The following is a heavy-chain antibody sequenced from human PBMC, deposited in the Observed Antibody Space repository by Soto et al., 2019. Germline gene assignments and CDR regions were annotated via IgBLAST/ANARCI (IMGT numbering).Heavy chain of an antibody. D-gene: IGHD3-22*01. CDR3: ARRGGDEEVYYDSSGYYSPYYFDY. CDR2: IYYSGST. V-gene: IGHV4-59*08. J-gene: IGHJ4*02. Sequence: ETLSITGTVSGGSISSYYWSLIRQPQGQGLEWIGYIYYSGSTNYNPSLKSRVTISVDTSKNQFSLKLSSVTAADTAVYYCARRGGDEEVYYDSSGYYSPYYFDYWGQGTLVTVSS. CDR1: GGSISSYY.